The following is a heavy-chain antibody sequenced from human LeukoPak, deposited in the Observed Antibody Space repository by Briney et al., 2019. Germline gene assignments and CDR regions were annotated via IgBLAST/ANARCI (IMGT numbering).Heavy chain of an antibody. J-gene: IGHJ4*02. CDR3: VRDLILVWTPGDDFDH. CDR2: INERATII. Sequence: GGSLRLSCAASGFTFSNYWMHWVRQAPGKGLEWVSRINERATIISYADSVKGRFTISRENARNTLYLQMNSLAAEDTAVYYCVRDLILVWTPGDDFDHWGQGTLVTVSS. CDR1: GFTFSNYW. V-gene: IGHV3-74*01. D-gene: IGHD3-16*01.